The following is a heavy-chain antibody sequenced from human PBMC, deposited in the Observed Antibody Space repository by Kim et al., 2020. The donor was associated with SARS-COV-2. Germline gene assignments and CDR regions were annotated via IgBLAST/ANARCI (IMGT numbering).Heavy chain of an antibody. Sequence: ASVKVSCKASGYTFTSYGISWVRQAPGQGLEWMGWISAYNGNTNYAQKLQGRVTMTTDTSTSTAYMELRSLRSDDTAVYYCARAPSPIMSSSWYWAFDYWGQGTLVTVSS. D-gene: IGHD6-13*01. CDR2: ISAYNGNT. J-gene: IGHJ4*02. V-gene: IGHV1-18*04. CDR3: ARAPSPIMSSSWYWAFDY. CDR1: GYTFTSYG.